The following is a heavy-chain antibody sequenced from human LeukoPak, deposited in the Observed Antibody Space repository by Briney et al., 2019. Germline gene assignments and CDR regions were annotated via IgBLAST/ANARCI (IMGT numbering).Heavy chain of an antibody. CDR2: IYYSGST. V-gene: IGHV4-59*01. D-gene: IGHD3-9*01. CDR1: GGSISSYY. Sequence: SETLSLTCTVSGGSISSYYWRWLRQPPGKGLEWIGYIYYSGSTNYNPSLKSRVTISVDTSKNQFSLKLSSVTAADAAVYYCARSPFTIFSRYAFDIWGQGTMVTVSS. CDR3: ARSPFTIFSRYAFDI. J-gene: IGHJ3*02.